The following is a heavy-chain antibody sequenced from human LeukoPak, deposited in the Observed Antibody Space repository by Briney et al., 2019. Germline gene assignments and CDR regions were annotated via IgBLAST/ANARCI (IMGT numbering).Heavy chain of an antibody. V-gene: IGHV4-39*07. CDR1: GVSISSSSYY. Sequence: SETLSLTCTVSGVSISSSSYYWGWVRQPPGKGLEWIGEIYHSGGTNYNPSLKSRVTISVDKSKNQFSLKLSSVTAADTAVYYCARSHSSGWSRDWFDPWGQGTLVTVSS. CDR2: IYHSGGT. D-gene: IGHD6-19*01. CDR3: ARSHSSGWSRDWFDP. J-gene: IGHJ5*02.